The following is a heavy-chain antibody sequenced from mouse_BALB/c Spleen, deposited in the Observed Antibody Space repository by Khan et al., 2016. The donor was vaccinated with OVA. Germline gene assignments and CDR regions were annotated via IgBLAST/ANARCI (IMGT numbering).Heavy chain of an antibody. J-gene: IGHJ3*01. CDR3: ARGRAY. V-gene: IGHV3-2*02. CDR2: ISYSGRT. Sequence: EVQLQESGPGLVKPSQSLSLTCTVTGYSITSDYAWNWIRQFPGNKLEWMGYISYSGRTNYTPSLKSRISITRDTSKNQFFLQLNSVTTEDTATYYCARGRAYSGQGTLVTVSA. CDR1: GYSITSDYA. D-gene: IGHD3-3*01.